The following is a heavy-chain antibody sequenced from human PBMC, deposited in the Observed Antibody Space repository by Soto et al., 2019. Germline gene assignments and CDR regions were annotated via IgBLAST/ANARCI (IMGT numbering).Heavy chain of an antibody. V-gene: IGHV3-23*01. CDR1: GFTFSSYA. J-gene: IGHJ4*02. D-gene: IGHD5-18*01. CDR2: ISVSDGRT. Sequence: EVQLLESGGGLVRPGGSLRLSCAASGFTFSSYAMSWVRQAPGKGLEWVSTISVSDGRTYSTDSVKGRFTISRDNSRNTAYLQMNSLRVEDTAVYYCAKGVSQYTPLALFDYWGRGTLVTVSS. CDR3: AKGVSQYTPLALFDY.